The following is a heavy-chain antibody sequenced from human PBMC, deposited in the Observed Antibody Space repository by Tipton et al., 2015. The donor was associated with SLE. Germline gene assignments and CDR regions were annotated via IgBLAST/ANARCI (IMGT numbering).Heavy chain of an antibody. Sequence: TLSLTCTVSGGSISSHYWSWIRQPPGKGLEWIGEINHSGSTNYNPSLKSRVTISVDTSKNQFSLKLSSVTAADTAVYYCARTYYYGSGSYPGLYYFDYWGQGTLVTVSS. CDR3: ARTYYYGSGSYPGLYYFDY. CDR1: GGSISSHY. CDR2: INHSGST. V-gene: IGHV4-34*01. J-gene: IGHJ4*02. D-gene: IGHD3-10*01.